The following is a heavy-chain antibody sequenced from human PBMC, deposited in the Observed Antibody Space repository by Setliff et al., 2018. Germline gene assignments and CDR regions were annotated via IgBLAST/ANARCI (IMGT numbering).Heavy chain of an antibody. Sequence: SETLSLTCSVSGASISTTYYYWDWIRQSPEKGLEWIGTIYQNGITYYNPSVKSRVTISVDTSKNQFSLKLSSMTAADTAVYYCARHYYDSSVYYPEYFHHWGQGTLVTVSS. CDR2: IYQNGIT. D-gene: IGHD3-22*01. V-gene: IGHV4-39*07. CDR3: ARHYYDSSVYYPEYFHH. CDR1: GASISTTYYY. J-gene: IGHJ1*01.